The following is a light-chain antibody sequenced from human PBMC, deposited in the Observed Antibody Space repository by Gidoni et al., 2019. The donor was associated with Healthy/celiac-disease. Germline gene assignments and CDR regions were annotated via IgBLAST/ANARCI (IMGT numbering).Light chain of an antibody. V-gene: IGKV3-20*01. CDR2: GAS. J-gene: IGKJ1*01. CDR1: QSVSSSY. Sequence: EIVLPQSPGTLSLYPGERAPLSCRASQSVSSSYLAWYQQKPCQAPRLLIYGASSRAHGIPDRLSGSGSGTGFTLTIRRMEPEDFAVYYWQQYGSSPPTFGQGTKVEIK. CDR3: QQYGSSPPT.